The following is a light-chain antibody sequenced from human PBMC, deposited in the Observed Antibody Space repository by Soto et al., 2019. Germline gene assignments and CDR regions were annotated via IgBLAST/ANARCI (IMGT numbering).Light chain of an antibody. CDR1: QSVLYSSNNKNY. J-gene: IGKJ3*01. CDR3: QQSYSTPPT. V-gene: IGKV4-1*01. CDR2: WAS. Sequence: DIVMTKSPDSLAVSLGERATIKCKSSQSVLYSSNNKNYLAWYQQKPGQPPKLLIYWASTRESGVPDRFSGSGSGTDFTRPISSLQAEDVAVYYCQQSYSTPPTFGPGTKVDIK.